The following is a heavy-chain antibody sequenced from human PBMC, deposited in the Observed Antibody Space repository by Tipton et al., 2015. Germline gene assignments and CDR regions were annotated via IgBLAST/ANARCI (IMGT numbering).Heavy chain of an antibody. D-gene: IGHD3-3*01. Sequence: TLSLTCTVSGGSISSYYWSWLRQPAGKGLEWIGRIYDSGSTYFNPSFKSRVTMSVDTSKNHLSLKLSFVTAADTAVYYCARDQGFYDFWNGYRPYYYYGLDVWGQGTTVTVSS. CDR1: GGSISSYY. CDR2: IYDSGST. V-gene: IGHV4-4*07. J-gene: IGHJ6*02. CDR3: ARDQGFYDFWNGYRPYYYYGLDV.